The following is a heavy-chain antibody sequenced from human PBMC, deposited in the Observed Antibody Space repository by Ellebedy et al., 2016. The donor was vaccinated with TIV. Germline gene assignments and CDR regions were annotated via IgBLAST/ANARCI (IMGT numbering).Heavy chain of an antibody. J-gene: IGHJ4*02. V-gene: IGHV3-23*01. D-gene: IGHD3-3*01. CDR3: AKPLLQFLEWLVSPYDN. CDR1: GFTFSSYA. CDR2: ISGSGDTT. Sequence: GGSLRLSXAASGFTFSSYAMSWVRQAPGKGLEWVSAISGSGDTTYYADSVKGRFTISRDNSKNTLYLQMNSLRAEDTAVYYCAKPLLQFLEWLVSPYDNWGQGTLVTVSS.